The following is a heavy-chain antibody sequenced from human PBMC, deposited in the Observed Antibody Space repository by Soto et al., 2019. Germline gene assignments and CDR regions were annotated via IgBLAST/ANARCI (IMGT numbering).Heavy chain of an antibody. D-gene: IGHD6-6*01. CDR2: ISYDGSNK. V-gene: IGHV3-30*03. Sequence: QVQLVESGGGVVQPGRSLRLSCAASGFTFSSYGMHWVRQAPGKGLEWVAVISYDGSNKYYADSVKGRFTISRDNSKNTLYLQMNSLRAEDTAVYYCATPYSSSSAHRYYYGMDVWGQGTTVTVSS. J-gene: IGHJ6*02. CDR1: GFTFSSYG. CDR3: ATPYSSSSAHRYYYGMDV.